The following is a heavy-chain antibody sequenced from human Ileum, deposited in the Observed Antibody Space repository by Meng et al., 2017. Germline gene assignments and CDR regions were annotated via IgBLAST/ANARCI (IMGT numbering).Heavy chain of an antibody. CDR2: IIPIFGTA. D-gene: IGHD2-2*01. J-gene: IGHJ4*02. CDR1: GDTFSSYG. CDR3: AIPDCSSTSCYAGY. Sequence: VHSGAEVEKCGAWVKGNWKVSGDTFSSYGISWVGQAPGQGLEWMGGIIPIFGTANYGQKFQGRVTITADKSTSTAYMELSSLRSEDTAVYYCAIPDCSSTSCYAGYWGQGTLVTVSS. V-gene: IGHV1-69*06.